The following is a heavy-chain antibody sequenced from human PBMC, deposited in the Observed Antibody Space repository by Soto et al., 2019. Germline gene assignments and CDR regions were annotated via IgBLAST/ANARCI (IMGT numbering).Heavy chain of an antibody. D-gene: IGHD6-6*01. V-gene: IGHV1-69*01. CDR3: ARGEDSSADWFDP. J-gene: IGHJ5*02. CDR1: GGTFSSYA. Sequence: QVQLVQSGAEVKKPGSSVKVSCKASGGTFSSYAISWVRQAPGQGLEWMGGIIPILGTANYAQKFQGRDTITADESTSTADMELSSLRSEDTAVNYCARGEDSSADWFDPWGQGTLVTVSS. CDR2: IIPILGTA.